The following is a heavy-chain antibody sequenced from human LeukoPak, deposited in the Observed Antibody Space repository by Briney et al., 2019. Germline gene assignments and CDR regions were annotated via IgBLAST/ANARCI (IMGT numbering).Heavy chain of an antibody. Sequence: ASVKVSCKVSGYTLTGLSMHWVRQAPGKGLEWMGGFDPEDGEIIYAQKFQGRVTMTEDTSTDTAYMELSSLRSEDTAVYYCATDRYGSGISYYGMDVWGQGTTVTVSS. CDR1: GYTLTGLS. CDR3: ATDRYGSGISYYGMDV. J-gene: IGHJ6*02. D-gene: IGHD3-10*01. V-gene: IGHV1-24*01. CDR2: FDPEDGEI.